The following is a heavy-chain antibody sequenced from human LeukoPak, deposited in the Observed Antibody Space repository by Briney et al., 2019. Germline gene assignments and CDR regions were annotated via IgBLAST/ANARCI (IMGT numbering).Heavy chain of an antibody. Sequence: GASVKVSCKASGYTFTSYDINWVRQATGQGLEWMGWMNPNSGNTGYAQNFQGRVTMTRNTSISTAYMELGSLRSDETAVYYCARGGPGKQSDYWGQGTLVTVSS. CDR1: GYTFTSYD. CDR3: ARGGPGKQSDY. D-gene: IGHD1-26*01. V-gene: IGHV1-8*01. J-gene: IGHJ4*02. CDR2: MNPNSGNT.